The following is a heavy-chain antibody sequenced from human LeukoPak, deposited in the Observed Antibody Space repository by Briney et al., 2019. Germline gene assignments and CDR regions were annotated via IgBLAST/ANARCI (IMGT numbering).Heavy chain of an antibody. CDR1: GGSISSYY. J-gene: IGHJ4*02. V-gene: IGHV4-59*08. Sequence: SETLSLTCTVSGGSISSYYWSWIRQPPGKGLEWIGYIYYSGSTSYNPSLKSRVTISVDTSKNQFSLKLTSVTAADTAVYYCARHGGWELYYYFDYWGQGTLVTVSS. CDR2: IYYSGST. D-gene: IGHD3-10*01. CDR3: ARHGGWELYYYFDY.